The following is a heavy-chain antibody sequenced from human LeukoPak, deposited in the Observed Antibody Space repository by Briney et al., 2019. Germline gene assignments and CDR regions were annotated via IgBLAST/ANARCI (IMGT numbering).Heavy chain of an antibody. J-gene: IGHJ4*02. Sequence: HPGGSLRLSCSASGFTFNTFAMHWVRQAPGKGLEYVSSISTDGGTTYYADSVKGRFIISRDNSKNTLYLQMSSLRVEDTALYYCVPQFTLGAISYFDYWGRGTLVTVSS. CDR1: GFTFNTFA. CDR3: VPQFTLGAISYFDY. V-gene: IGHV3-64D*06. D-gene: IGHD1-26*01. CDR2: ISTDGGTT.